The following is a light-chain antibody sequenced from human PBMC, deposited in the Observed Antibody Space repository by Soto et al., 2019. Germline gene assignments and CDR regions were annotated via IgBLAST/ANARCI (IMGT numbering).Light chain of an antibody. Sequence: QAVVTQPPSASGTPGQRVSISCSGSSSNIGSNTVNWYQQLPGTAPKLLIYSNNHRPSGVPDRFSGSKSGTSASLAISGLQSEDEADYYCAAWDDSLKGAVFGGGTKLTVL. J-gene: IGLJ2*01. CDR1: SSNIGSNT. V-gene: IGLV1-44*01. CDR2: SNN. CDR3: AAWDDSLKGAV.